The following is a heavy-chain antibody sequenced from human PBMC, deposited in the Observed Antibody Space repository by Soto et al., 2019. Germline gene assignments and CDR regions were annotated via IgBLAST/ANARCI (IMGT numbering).Heavy chain of an antibody. V-gene: IGHV3-7*04. CDR1: GFTFSSYW. J-gene: IGHJ4*02. CDR2: IKQDGSEK. D-gene: IGHD3-22*01. CDR3: ARVYDSSGYYRSFDY. Sequence: GGSLRLSCAASGFTFSSYWMSWVRQAPGKGLEWVANIKQDGSEKYYVDSVKGRFTISRDNAKNSLYLQMNSLRAEDTAVYYCARVYDSSGYYRSFDYWGQGTLVTVSS.